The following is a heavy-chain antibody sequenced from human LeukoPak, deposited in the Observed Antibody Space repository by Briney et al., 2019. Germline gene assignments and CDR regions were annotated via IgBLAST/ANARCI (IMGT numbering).Heavy chain of an antibody. CDR3: ARDSRGTDPWYFDV. CDR2: INPSGST. CDR1: GEPISTYS. D-gene: IGHD3-22*01. V-gene: IGHV4-4*07. Sequence: PSETLSLTCTVSGFVSGEPISTYSWSWFRQPAGKGLEWLGRINPSGSTNYNPSLKSRVTISEDKSRNQVSLKLNSVTAADTAVYYCARDSRGTDPWYFDVWGRGTLVTVSS. J-gene: IGHJ2*01.